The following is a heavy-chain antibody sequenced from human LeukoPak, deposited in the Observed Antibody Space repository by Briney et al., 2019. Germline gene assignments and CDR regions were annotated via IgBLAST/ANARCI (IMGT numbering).Heavy chain of an antibody. V-gene: IGHV1-46*01. CDR1: GYTLSGYY. J-gene: IGHJ3*02. CDR3: ARSGPFYYGGAFDI. Sequence: ASMNVSCKASGYTLSGYYIHWVRQAPGQGLEWMGIINPSGGMTTYAQKFQGRVTMTRDMSTSTVYMELSSLRSEDTAFYYCARSGPFYYGGAFDIWGQGTMVTVSS. CDR2: INPSGGMT. D-gene: IGHD3-10*01.